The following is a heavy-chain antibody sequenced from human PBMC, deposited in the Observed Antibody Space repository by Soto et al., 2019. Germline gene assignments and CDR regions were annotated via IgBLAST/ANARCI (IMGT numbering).Heavy chain of an antibody. CDR1: GGTISRYS. Sequence: QVQLVQSGAEVKKPGSSVKVSCKASGGTISRYSITWVRQAPGHGLEWIGRVIPIFGIPTYAQKFQGRVTITADESTRTDYMELSSLRSDDTAVYYCAREDRDRETGLVPAAIDGMDVWGQGTTVTVSS. CDR3: AREDRDRETGLVPAAIDGMDV. V-gene: IGHV1-69*08. D-gene: IGHD2-2*01. J-gene: IGHJ6*02. CDR2: VIPIFGIP.